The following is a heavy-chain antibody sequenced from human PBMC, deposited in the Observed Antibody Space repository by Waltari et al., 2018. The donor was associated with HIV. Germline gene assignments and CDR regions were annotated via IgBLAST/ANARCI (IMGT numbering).Heavy chain of an antibody. CDR3: ARDLTVTTTAFFDY. V-gene: IGHV3-21*02. Sequence: EVQLVESGGGLVKPGGSLRLSCAASGFTFSSYSMNWVRQAPGKGLEWVSSISSGSTYVYYAYSLRGRFTTSRDDAQNSLYLQMNSLKAEDTAVYYCARDLTVTTTAFFDYWGQGTLVTVSS. J-gene: IGHJ4*02. CDR1: GFTFSSYS. D-gene: IGHD4-17*01. CDR2: ISSGSTYV.